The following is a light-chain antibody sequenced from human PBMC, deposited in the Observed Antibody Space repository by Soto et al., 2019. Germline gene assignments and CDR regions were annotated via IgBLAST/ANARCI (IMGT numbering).Light chain of an antibody. Sequence: QSVLTQPASVSGSPGQSITISCTGTSSDAGAYNYVSWYQQHPGKAPKLLIFEVSSRPSGVSNRFSGSKSGSTASLTISGLQAEDEADYYCSSYADSDTLYVFGTGTKVTVL. J-gene: IGLJ1*01. V-gene: IGLV2-14*01. CDR1: SSDAGAYNY. CDR2: EVS. CDR3: SSYADSDTLYV.